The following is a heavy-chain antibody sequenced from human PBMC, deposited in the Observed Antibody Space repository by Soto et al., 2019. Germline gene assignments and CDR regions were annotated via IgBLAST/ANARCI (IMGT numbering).Heavy chain of an antibody. CDR1: GGTFSSYA. CDR3: ARTTGYCSGGSCYGLGTFDP. D-gene: IGHD2-15*01. CDR2: IIPIFGTA. V-gene: IGHV1-69*13. Sequence: ASVKVSCKASGGTFSSYAISWVRQAPGQGLEWMGGIIPIFGTANYAQKFQGRVTITADESTSTAYMELSSLRSEDTAVYYCARTTGYCSGGSCYGLGTFDPWGQGNLVSVAS. J-gene: IGHJ5*02.